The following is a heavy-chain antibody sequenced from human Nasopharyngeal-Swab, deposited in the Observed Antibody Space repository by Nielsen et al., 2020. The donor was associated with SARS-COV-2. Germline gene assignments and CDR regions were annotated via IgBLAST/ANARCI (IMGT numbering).Heavy chain of an antibody. J-gene: IGHJ3*02. Sequence: GASLKISCAASGFTFSSYWMHWVRQAPGKGLVWVSRINSDGSSTSYADSVKGRFTISRDNAKNTLYLQMNSLRAEDTAVYYCARDHQYNWNYVGAFDIWGQGTMVTVSS. CDR3: ARDHQYNWNYVGAFDI. V-gene: IGHV3-74*01. D-gene: IGHD1-7*01. CDR1: GFTFSSYW. CDR2: INSDGSST.